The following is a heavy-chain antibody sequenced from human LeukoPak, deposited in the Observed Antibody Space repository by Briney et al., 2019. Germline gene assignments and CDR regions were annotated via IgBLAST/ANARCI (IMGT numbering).Heavy chain of an antibody. CDR1: GFSFTTYW. J-gene: IGHJ4*02. CDR3: ARDRDNVAGTRGYFDY. D-gene: IGHD6-19*01. Sequence: PGGSLRLSCAASGFSFTTYWMSWVRQAPGKGLEWVANINQDGTEKYYVDSVKGRFTISRDNAKNSLYLQMNRLRAEDTALYYCARDRDNVAGTRGYFDYGGQGTLVTVSS. CDR2: INQDGTEK. V-gene: IGHV3-7*01.